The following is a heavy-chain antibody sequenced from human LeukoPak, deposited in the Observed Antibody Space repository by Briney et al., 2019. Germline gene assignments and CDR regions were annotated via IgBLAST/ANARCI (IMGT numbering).Heavy chain of an antibody. Sequence: ASVKVSCKASGYTFTSYGISWMRQAPGQGLEWMGWISAYNGNTNYAQKLQGRVTMTTDTSTSTAYMELSSLRSEDTAVYYCARALDDILTGAYYMDVWGKGTTVTISS. V-gene: IGHV1-18*01. CDR3: ARALDDILTGAYYMDV. D-gene: IGHD3-9*01. CDR1: GYTFTSYG. J-gene: IGHJ6*03. CDR2: ISAYNGNT.